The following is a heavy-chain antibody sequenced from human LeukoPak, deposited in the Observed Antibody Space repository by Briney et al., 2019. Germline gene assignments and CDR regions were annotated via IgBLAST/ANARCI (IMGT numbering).Heavy chain of an antibody. D-gene: IGHD1-26*01. V-gene: IGHV1-3*01. CDR1: GYTFTSHA. CDR3: ARGWMYSGSYLY. J-gene: IGHJ4*02. Sequence: ASVKVSCKASGYTFTSHAMHWVRQAPGQRLEWMGWINAGNGNTKYSQKFQGRVTITRDTSASTAYMELSSLRSEDTAVYYCARGWMYSGSYLYWGQGTLVTVSS. CDR2: INAGNGNT.